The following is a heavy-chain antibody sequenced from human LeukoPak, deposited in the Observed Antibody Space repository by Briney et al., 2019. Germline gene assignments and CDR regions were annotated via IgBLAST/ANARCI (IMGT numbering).Heavy chain of an antibody. V-gene: IGHV1-18*01. CDR1: GHTFTSYG. CDR3: ARDLFPNIVVVPAARRNYGMDV. J-gene: IGHJ6*02. D-gene: IGHD2-2*01. Sequence: ASVKVSCKASGHTFTSYGISWVRQAPGQGLEWMGWISAYNGNTNYAQKLQGRVTMTTDTSTSTAYMELRSLRSDDTAVYYCARDLFPNIVVVPAARRNYGMDVWGQGTTVTVSS. CDR2: ISAYNGNT.